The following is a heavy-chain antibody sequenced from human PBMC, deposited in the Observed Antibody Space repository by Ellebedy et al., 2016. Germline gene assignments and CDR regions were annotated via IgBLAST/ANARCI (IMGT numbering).Heavy chain of an antibody. Sequence: GESLKISXATSGFTFSNFFMSWVRQTPGKGLEWVSTISGDGGSTNLADSVKGRFTISTDNSKNTLYLQMNSLRAEDTAVYYCARVGAIWVGLFDYWGQGTLVTVSS. J-gene: IGHJ4*02. D-gene: IGHD1-26*01. CDR3: ARVGAIWVGLFDY. CDR1: GFTFSNFF. V-gene: IGHV3-23*01. CDR2: ISGDGGST.